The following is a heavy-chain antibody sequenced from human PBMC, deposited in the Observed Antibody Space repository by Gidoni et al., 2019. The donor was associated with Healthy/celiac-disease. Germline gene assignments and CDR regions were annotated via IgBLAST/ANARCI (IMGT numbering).Heavy chain of an antibody. V-gene: IGHV1-8*01. CDR2: MNPNSGNT. CDR1: GYTFTSYD. D-gene: IGHD1-20*01. J-gene: IGHJ5*02. CDR3: ARGHNWNPNWFDP. Sequence: QVQLVQSGAEVKKPGASVKVACTASGYTFTSYDINWVRQATGQGLEWMGWMNPNSGNTGYAQKFQGRVTMTRNTSISTAYMELSSLRAEDTAVYYCARGHNWNPNWFDPWGQGTLVTVSS.